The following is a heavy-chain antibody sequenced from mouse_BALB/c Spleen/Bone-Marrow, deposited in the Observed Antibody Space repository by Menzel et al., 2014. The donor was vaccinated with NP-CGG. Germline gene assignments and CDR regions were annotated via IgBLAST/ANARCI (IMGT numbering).Heavy chain of an antibody. J-gene: IGHJ2*01. Sequence: EVKVVESGGGLVQPGGSRKLSCAASGLTFSSFGMRWVRQAPEKGLEWVAYISSGSSTIYYADTMKGRFTISRDNPKNPLFLQMTSLRSEDTAMYYCAIEGYYDYWGQGTTLTVSS. CDR1: GLTFSSFG. D-gene: IGHD2-3*01. CDR2: ISSGSSTI. V-gene: IGHV5-17*02. CDR3: AIEGYYDY.